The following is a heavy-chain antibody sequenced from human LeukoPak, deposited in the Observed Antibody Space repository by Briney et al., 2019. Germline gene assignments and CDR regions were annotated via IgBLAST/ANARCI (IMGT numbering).Heavy chain of an antibody. J-gene: IGHJ3*02. Sequence: ASVKVSCKASGYTFTSYAMHWVRQAPGQRLEWMGWINAGNGNTKYSQKFQGRVTITRDTSASTAYMELSSLRSEDTAVYYCARDSITMIGLGAFDIWGQGTMVTVSS. V-gene: IGHV1-3*01. D-gene: IGHD3-22*01. CDR2: INAGNGNT. CDR3: ARDSITMIGLGAFDI. CDR1: GYTFTSYA.